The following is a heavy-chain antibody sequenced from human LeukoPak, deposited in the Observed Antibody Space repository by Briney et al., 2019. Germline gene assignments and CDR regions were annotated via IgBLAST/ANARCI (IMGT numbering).Heavy chain of an antibody. CDR1: GVSISSSNSY. CDR3: ARHVTDSSGPYYFDY. J-gene: IGHJ4*02. CDR2: IYYSGST. Sequence: SETLSLTCTVSGVSISSSNSYWGWIRQPPGKGLEWIGSIYYSGSTYYNPSLKSRVTISVDTSKNQFSLKLSSVTAADTAVYYCARHVTDSSGPYYFDYWGQGTLVTVSS. D-gene: IGHD6-19*01. V-gene: IGHV4-39*01.